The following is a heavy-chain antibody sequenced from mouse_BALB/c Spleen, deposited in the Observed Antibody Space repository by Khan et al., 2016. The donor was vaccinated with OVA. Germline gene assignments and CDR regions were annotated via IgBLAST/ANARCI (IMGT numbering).Heavy chain of an antibody. Sequence: MQLEESGPDLVKPGASVKISCKASGYSFTVYYTTWVKQSHGKSPEWIGRVNPNNGDTNYNQNFKGKAILTVDKSSNTAYMELRSLTSEDSAVFYCARGYEFFPYWGQGTLVTVSA. J-gene: IGHJ3*01. D-gene: IGHD2-12*01. V-gene: IGHV1-26*01. CDR1: GYSFTVYY. CDR2: VNPNNGDT. CDR3: ARGYEFFPY.